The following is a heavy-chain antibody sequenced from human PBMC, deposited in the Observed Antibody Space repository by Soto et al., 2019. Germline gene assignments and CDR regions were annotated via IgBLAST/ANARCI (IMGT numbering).Heavy chain of an antibody. CDR1: GGSISGYY. D-gene: IGHD6-19*01. CDR3: ARDYFKQWLVPSGWFDP. J-gene: IGHJ5*02. V-gene: IGHV4-59*01. Sequence: PSETLSLTCTVSGGSISGYYWSWLRQPPGKRLEWIGYINYFGSTNYSPSLKSRVTISVDTSREQFSLGLDSVTAADTAVYYCARDYFKQWLVPSGWFDPWGQGTLVTVSS. CDR2: INYFGST.